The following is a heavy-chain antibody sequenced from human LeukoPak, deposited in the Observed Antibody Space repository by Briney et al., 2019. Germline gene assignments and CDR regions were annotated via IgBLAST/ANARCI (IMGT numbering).Heavy chain of an antibody. D-gene: IGHD3-3*01. CDR2: IYYSGST. J-gene: IGHJ3*02. CDR3: ARDSVDYDFWSGRGISDAFDI. CDR1: GGSISSYY. V-gene: IGHV4-59*01. Sequence: PSETVSLTCTVSGGSISSYYWRWMRQPPGGGLVGIGYIYYSGSTNYNTSLKGRVTISVDTSKNQFFLKLSSVHAADTAVYYCARDSVDYDFWSGRGISDAFDIWGQGTMVTVSS.